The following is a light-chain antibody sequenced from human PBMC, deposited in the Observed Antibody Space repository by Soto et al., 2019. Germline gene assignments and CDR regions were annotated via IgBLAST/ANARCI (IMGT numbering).Light chain of an antibody. J-gene: IGLJ2*01. CDR2: DVS. CDR3: SSYTITGTLE. Sequence: QSVLTQPASVSGSPGQSITISCTGTSSDVGDYNSVSWYQQHPGKAPKLMIYDVSNRPSGVSNRFSGSKSGNTASLTISGLQAEDEADYYCSSYTITGTLEFGGGTKVTVL. CDR1: SSDVGDYNS. V-gene: IGLV2-14*01.